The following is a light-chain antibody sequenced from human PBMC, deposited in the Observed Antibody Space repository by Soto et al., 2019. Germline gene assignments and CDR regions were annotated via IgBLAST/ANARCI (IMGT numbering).Light chain of an antibody. J-gene: IGKJ1*01. V-gene: IGKV3-20*01. CDR2: GAS. CDR3: QQYDNLSWT. Sequence: EIVLTQSPGTLSLSPGERATLSCRASQSVGSNYLAWYQQKPGQAPRLLIYGASNRATGTPDRFSGSGSGTDFTLTISRLEPEDFAVYFCQQYDNLSWTFGQGTKVDIK. CDR1: QSVGSNY.